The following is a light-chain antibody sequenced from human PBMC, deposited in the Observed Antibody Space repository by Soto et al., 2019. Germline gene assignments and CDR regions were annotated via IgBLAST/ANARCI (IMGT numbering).Light chain of an antibody. J-gene: IGKJ1*01. CDR1: QSVSSN. Sequence: EIVMTQSPATLSVSPGERATLSCRASQSVSSNLAWYQQKPGQSPRLLIYDASTRATGIPARFSGSGSGTEFTLTITSLQSEDFAVYYCQQYNNWPLAFGQGTKVEI. CDR2: DAS. V-gene: IGKV3-15*01. CDR3: QQYNNWPLA.